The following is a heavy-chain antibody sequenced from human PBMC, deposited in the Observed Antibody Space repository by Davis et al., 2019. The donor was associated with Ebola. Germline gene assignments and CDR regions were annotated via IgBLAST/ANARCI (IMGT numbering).Heavy chain of an antibody. Sequence: ASVKVSCKASGYTFTGYYMHWVRQAPGQGLEWMGWINPNSGGTNYAQKFQGWVTMTRDTSISTAYMELSRLRSDDTAVYYCARDRGGNYWYFDLWGRGTLVTVSS. V-gene: IGHV1-2*04. CDR1: GYTFTGYY. CDR3: ARDRGGNYWYFDL. CDR2: INPNSGGT. D-gene: IGHD1-26*01. J-gene: IGHJ2*01.